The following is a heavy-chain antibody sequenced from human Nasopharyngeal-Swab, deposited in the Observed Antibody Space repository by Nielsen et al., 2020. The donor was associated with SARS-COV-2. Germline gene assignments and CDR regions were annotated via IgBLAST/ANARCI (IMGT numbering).Heavy chain of an antibody. V-gene: IGHV3-30*18. CDR2: MSHDGSNE. D-gene: IGHD4-23*01. J-gene: IGHJ6*02. Sequence: GESLQISCAASGFRFSSYGMNWVRQAAGKGLEWVAVMSHDGSNEDYADSVKGRFTVSRDNSKNLFYLQMNSLRVEDTAVYFCAKFLTVTPVVTFSYGMDVWGQGTTVTVSS. CDR3: AKFLTVTPVVTFSYGMDV. CDR1: GFRFSSYG.